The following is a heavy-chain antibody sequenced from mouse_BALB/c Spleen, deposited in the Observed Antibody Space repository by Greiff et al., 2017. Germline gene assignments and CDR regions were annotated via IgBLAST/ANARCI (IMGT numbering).Heavy chain of an antibody. Sequence: QVQLQQSGAELAKPGASVKMSCKASGYTFTSYWMHWVKQRPGQGLEWIGYINPSTGYTEYNQKFKDKATLTADKSSSTAYMQLSSLTSEDSAVYYCARHYYGSRSQYYFDYWGQGTTLTVSS. D-gene: IGHD1-1*01. J-gene: IGHJ2*01. CDR3: ARHYYGSRSQYYFDY. CDR1: GYTFTSYW. V-gene: IGHV1-7*01. CDR2: INPSTGYT.